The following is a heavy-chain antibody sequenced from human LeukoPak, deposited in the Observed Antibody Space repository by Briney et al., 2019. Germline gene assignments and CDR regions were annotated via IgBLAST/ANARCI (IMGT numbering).Heavy chain of an antibody. D-gene: IGHD3-22*01. CDR2: IDPNSGGT. J-gene: IGHJ4*02. CDR3: AREIHYDRSGYSPFDY. V-gene: IGHV1-2*02. Sequence: VASVKVSCQASGYTFTQYYIHWVRLAPGRRPEWMGWIDPNSGGTNYAQKFQGRVTMTRDTSINTAFMDLSRLTSDDTAVYFCAREIHYDRSGYSPFDYWGQGVLVTVSS. CDR1: GYTFTQYY.